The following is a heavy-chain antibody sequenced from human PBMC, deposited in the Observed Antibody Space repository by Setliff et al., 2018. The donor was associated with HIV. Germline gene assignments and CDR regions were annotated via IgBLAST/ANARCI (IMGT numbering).Heavy chain of an antibody. D-gene: IGHD6-6*01. CDR1: GFTFSDVW. J-gene: IGHJ4*02. CDR3: SINSPLSS. Sequence: GGSLRLSCAASGFTFSDVWVNWVRQAPGRGMEWVGRIKNRPAGGTTEYAAPVKGRFTISRDDSKNMAYLQMNSLKIEDTALYFCSINSPLSSWGQGTLVTVSS. CDR2: IKNRPAGGTT. V-gene: IGHV3-15*01.